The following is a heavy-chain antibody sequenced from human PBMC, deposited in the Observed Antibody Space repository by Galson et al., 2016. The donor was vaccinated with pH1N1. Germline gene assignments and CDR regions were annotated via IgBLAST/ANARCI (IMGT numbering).Heavy chain of an antibody. D-gene: IGHD3-22*01. V-gene: IGHV1-69*02. CDR2: IIPVVGVT. Sequence: SVKVSCKASGGSFNSHSFTWVRQAPGQGLEWMGRIIPVVGVTNYAQKFQDRVTITADISTNTAYMELVSLRSEDPAVYYCASSYYFYTTGYSIDYWGQGTLVSVSS. CDR3: ASSYYFYTTGYSIDY. J-gene: IGHJ4*02. CDR1: GGSFNSHS.